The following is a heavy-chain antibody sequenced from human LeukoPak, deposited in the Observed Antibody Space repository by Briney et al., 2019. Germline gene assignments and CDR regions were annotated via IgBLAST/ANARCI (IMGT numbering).Heavy chain of an antibody. J-gene: IGHJ5*02. CDR3: ARDPFAVAGGGSTDNWFDP. CDR2: INTNTGNP. V-gene: IGHV7-4-1*02. CDR1: GYTFTSYA. Sequence: GASVKVSCKASGYTFTSYAMNWVRQAPGQGLEWMGWINTNTGNPTYAQGFTGRFVFSLDTSVSTAYLQISSLKAEDTAVYYSARDPFAVAGGGSTDNWFDPWGQGTLVTVSS. D-gene: IGHD6-19*01.